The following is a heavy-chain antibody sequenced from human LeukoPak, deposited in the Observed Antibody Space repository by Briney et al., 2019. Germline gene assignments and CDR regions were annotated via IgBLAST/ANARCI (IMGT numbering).Heavy chain of an antibody. J-gene: IGHJ5*02. V-gene: IGHV5-51*01. CDR1: GYSFTSYW. CDR3: ARKESGWYSWFDP. Sequence: ESLKISRKGSGYSFTSYWIGWVRQMPGKGLEWMGIIYPGDSDTRYNPSFQGQVTISADKSINTAYLQWSSLKASDTAMYYCARKESGWYSWFDPWGQGTLVTVSS. D-gene: IGHD6-19*01. CDR2: IYPGDSDT.